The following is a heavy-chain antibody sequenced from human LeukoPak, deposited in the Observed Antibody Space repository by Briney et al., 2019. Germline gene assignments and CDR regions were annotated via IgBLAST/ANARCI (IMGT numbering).Heavy chain of an antibody. Sequence: GGSLRLSCAASGFTFSSYGMNWVRQAPGKGLEWVASISSTGSYIYYADSGKGRFTISRDNAKKSLYLQMNSLRAEDTAVYYCARVVTVAWSERRPGYFYMDVWGKGTTVTVSS. CDR3: ARVVTVAWSERRPGYFYMDV. J-gene: IGHJ6*03. CDR1: GFTFSSYG. D-gene: IGHD1-1*01. V-gene: IGHV3-21*01. CDR2: ISSTGSYI.